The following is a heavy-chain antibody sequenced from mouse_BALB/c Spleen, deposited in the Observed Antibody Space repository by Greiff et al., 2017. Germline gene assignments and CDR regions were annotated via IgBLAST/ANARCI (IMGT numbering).Heavy chain of an antibody. Sequence: EVHLVESGTVLARPGASVKMSCKASGYSFTSYWMHWVKQRPGQGLEWIGAIYPGNSDTSYNQKFKGKAKLTAVTSASTAYMELSSLTNEDSAVYYCTREDYYYGSSPWFAYWGQGTLVTVSA. V-gene: IGHV1-5*01. CDR3: TREDYYYGSSPWFAY. CDR1: GYSFTSYW. CDR2: IYPGNSDT. J-gene: IGHJ3*01. D-gene: IGHD1-1*01.